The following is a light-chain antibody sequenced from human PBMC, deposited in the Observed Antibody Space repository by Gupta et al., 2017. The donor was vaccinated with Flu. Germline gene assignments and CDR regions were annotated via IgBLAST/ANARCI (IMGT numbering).Light chain of an antibody. J-gene: IGKJ2*03. CDR3: QQRSNWPPNS. CDR2: DAS. CDR1: QSVSSY. V-gene: IGKV3-11*01. Sequence: IVLTQSPATLSLSPGERATLSCRASQSVSSYLAWYQQKPGQAPRLLIYDASNRATGIPARFSGSGAGKDVHLTISSREPEDFAVYYCQQRSNWPPNSFGQGTKLEIK.